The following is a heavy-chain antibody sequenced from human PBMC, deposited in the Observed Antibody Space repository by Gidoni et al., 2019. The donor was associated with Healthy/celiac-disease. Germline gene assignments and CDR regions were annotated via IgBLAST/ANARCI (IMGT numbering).Heavy chain of an antibody. CDR2: INHSGST. CDR3: ARGRVAARRGEGESVGEYFQH. J-gene: IGHJ1*01. Sequence: QVQLQQWGAGRLKPSETLSLTCAVYGGSCSGYYWSWIRQPPGKGLEWIGEINHSGSTNYNPSLKSRVTISVDTSKNQFSLKLSSVTAADTAVYYCARGRVAARRGEGESVGEYFQHWGQGTLVTVSS. CDR1: GGSCSGYY. V-gene: IGHV4-34*01. D-gene: IGHD6-6*01.